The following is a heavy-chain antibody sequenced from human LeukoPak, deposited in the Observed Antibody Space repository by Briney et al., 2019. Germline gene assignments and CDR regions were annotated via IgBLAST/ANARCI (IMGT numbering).Heavy chain of an antibody. D-gene: IGHD3-22*01. J-gene: IGHJ2*01. V-gene: IGHV3-23*01. Sequence: TVGCLRLSRAPSVFPLSRYAMGSGRHTPRGRVWWVSVISASSGGTYYAHSVRGGFTISRDNSENTLYQQINSLRAGDAAIEYCAKIRFYYDSSFDYWYIDLWGRGTLVTVSS. CDR1: VFPLSRYA. CDR2: ISASSGGT. CDR3: AKIRFYYDSSFDYWYIDL.